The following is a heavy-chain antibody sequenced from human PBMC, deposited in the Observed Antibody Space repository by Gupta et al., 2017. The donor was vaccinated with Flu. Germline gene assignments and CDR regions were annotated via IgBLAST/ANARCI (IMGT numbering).Heavy chain of an antibody. D-gene: IGHD1-7*01. J-gene: IGHJ4*02. CDR2: IRSENYGGAT. V-gene: IGHV3-49*03. Sequence: EVQLVDSGGGLVQPGRSLRLSCTASGFAFRDYAINWFRQAPGKGLEWVGFIRSENYGGATEYAASVEGRFTVSRDDSKNIAYLQMNSLKTEDTAIYYCTRLYRNYKRNYFDYWGQGTLVTVSS. CDR3: TRLYRNYKRNYFDY. CDR1: GFAFRDYA.